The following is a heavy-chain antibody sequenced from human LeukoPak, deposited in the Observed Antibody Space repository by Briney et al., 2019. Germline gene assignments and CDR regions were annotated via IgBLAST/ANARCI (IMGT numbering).Heavy chain of an antibody. CDR2: IYHSGST. Sequence: KSSETLSLTCTVSGYSISSGYYWGWIRQPPGKGLEWIGSIYHSGSTYYNPSLKSRVTISVDTSKNQFSLKLSSVTAADTAVYYCARADPDYYGSGRYFDYWGQGTLVTVSS. D-gene: IGHD3-10*01. V-gene: IGHV4-38-2*02. CDR3: ARADPDYYGSGRYFDY. CDR1: GYSISSGYY. J-gene: IGHJ4*02.